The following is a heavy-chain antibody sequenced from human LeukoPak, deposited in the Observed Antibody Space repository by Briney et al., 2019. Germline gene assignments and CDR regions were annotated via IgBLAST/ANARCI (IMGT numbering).Heavy chain of an antibody. V-gene: IGHV3-30-3*01. J-gene: IGHJ3*02. CDR2: ISYDGSNK. CDR1: GFTFSSYA. D-gene: IGHD3-3*01. Sequence: PGGSLRLSCAASGFTFSSYAMHWVRQAPGKGLEWVAVISYDGSNKYYADSVKGRFTISRDNSKNTLYLQMNSLRAEDTAVYYCARDQREWLPLSHPPDDAFDIWGQGTMVTVSS. CDR3: ARDQREWLPLSHPPDDAFDI.